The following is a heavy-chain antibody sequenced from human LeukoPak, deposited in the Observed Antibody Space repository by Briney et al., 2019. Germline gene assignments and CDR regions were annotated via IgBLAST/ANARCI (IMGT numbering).Heavy chain of an antibody. V-gene: IGHV3-21*01. CDR3: ERGYCGGDCYGD. D-gene: IGHD2-21*02. Sequence: GGSLRLSCAASGFSFSNYAMNWVRQAPGKGLEWVSSIDGSSSHIYYADSVKGRFTISRDNTKSSLYLQMNSLRVEDMAVYYCERGYCGGDCYGDWGQGTLVTVSS. CDR2: IDGSSSHI. CDR1: GFSFSNYA. J-gene: IGHJ1*01.